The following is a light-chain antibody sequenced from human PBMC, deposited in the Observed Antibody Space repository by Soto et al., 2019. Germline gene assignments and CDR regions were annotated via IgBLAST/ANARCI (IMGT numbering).Light chain of an antibody. CDR2: DAS. CDR1: QDISNY. Sequence: DIQMTQSPSSLSASVGDRVTITCQASQDISNYLNWYQQKPGKAPKLLIFDASNVETGVPSRFSGGGSGTHFTFPIHSLQAEDIAPYYCHPYADPPLTFGGGTKVEI. V-gene: IGKV1-33*01. J-gene: IGKJ4*01. CDR3: HPYADPPLT.